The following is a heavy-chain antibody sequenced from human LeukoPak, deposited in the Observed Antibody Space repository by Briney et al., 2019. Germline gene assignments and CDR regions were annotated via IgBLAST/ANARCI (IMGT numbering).Heavy chain of an antibody. CDR3: ARAMVRGVIITTPFDY. V-gene: IGHV1-46*01. CDR2: INPSGGST. J-gene: IGHJ4*02. D-gene: IGHD3-10*01. CDR1: GYTLTSYY. Sequence: ASVKVSCKASGYTLTSYYMHWVRQAPGQGLEWMGIINPSGGSTSYAQKFQGRVTMTRDTSTSTVYMELSSLRSEDTAVYYCARAMVRGVIITTPFDYWGQGTLVTVSS.